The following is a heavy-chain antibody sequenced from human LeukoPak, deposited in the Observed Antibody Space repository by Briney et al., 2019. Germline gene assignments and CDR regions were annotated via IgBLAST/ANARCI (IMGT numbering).Heavy chain of an antibody. CDR1: GFTFGTYA. D-gene: IGHD3-9*01. CDR2: ISGSGGST. J-gene: IGHJ4*02. V-gene: IGHV3-23*01. Sequence: PGGSLRLSCAASGFTFGTYAMSWVRQAPGKGLEWISAISGSGGSTYYADSVKGRFTISRDNSKNTLYLQMNSLRAEDTAVYYCARGPVRYFDWLSLDYWGQGTLVTVSS. CDR3: ARGPVRYFDWLSLDY.